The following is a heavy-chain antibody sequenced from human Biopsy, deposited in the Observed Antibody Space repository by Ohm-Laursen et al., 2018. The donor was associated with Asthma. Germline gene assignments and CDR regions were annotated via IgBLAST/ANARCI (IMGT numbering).Heavy chain of an antibody. V-gene: IGHV1-3*01. CDR1: GYTFINYA. J-gene: IGHJ3*01. CDR2: INAGNGNT. Sequence: ASVKVSCKASGYTFINYAIHGVRQAPGQRLEWMGWINAGNGNTKYSQKFQGRVTITRDTSASTAYMDLRSLRSEDTAMYYCARTYSDFLTGQVNDAFALWGQGTMVTVSS. CDR3: ARTYSDFLTGQVNDAFAL. D-gene: IGHD3-9*01.